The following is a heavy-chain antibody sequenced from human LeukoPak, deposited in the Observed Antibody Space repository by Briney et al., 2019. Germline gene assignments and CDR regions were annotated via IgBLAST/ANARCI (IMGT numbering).Heavy chain of an antibody. J-gene: IGHJ4*02. Sequence: GGSLRLSRTASGFTFRTYAMNWVRQAPGKGLEWLSGISGSGKGTYYADSVKGRFIISRDNSKNMVFLQMSSLTVEDAATYYCAKRTMSAFDSWGQGTQLIVSS. D-gene: IGHD5-24*01. V-gene: IGHV3-23*01. CDR3: AKRTMSAFDS. CDR2: ISGSGKGT. CDR1: GFTFRTYA.